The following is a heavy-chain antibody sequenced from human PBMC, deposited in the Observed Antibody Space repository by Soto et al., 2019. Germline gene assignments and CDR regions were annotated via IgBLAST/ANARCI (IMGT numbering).Heavy chain of an antibody. J-gene: IGHJ4*02. CDR3: ARDFAYFDS. Sequence: QLQLQESGPGLVKPSETLSLTCTVSGGSFKSGSYSWSWIRQPPGKGLEWIGYVYHTGRTSYNPSLKSRVSISMDTSKNQFSLNLDSVTAADTAVYFCARDFAYFDSWGQGTLVTVSS. CDR1: GGSFKSGSYS. V-gene: IGHV4-61*01. CDR2: VYHTGRT. D-gene: IGHD3-3*01.